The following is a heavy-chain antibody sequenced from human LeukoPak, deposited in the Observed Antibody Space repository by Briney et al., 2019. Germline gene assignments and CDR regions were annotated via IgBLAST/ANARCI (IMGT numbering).Heavy chain of an antibody. V-gene: IGHV3-23*01. CDR2: ISGSGGST. CDR3: ARGRRVYCSGGSCYTARWFDP. CDR1: GFTFSSYA. J-gene: IGHJ5*02. Sequence: GGSLRLSCAASGFTFSSYAMSWVRQAPGKGLEWVSAISGSGGSTYYADSVKGRFTISRDNSKNTLYLQMNSLRAEDTAVYYCARGRRVYCSGGSCYTARWFDPWGQGTLVTVSS. D-gene: IGHD2-15*01.